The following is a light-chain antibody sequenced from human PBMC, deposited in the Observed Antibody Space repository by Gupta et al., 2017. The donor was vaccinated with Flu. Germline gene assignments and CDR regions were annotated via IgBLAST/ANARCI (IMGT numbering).Light chain of an antibody. CDR3: QQSYSTPFS. Sequence: IQMTQSPSSLSASVGDRVTITCRAGQSISNYLHWYQKKPGKAPKLLIYAASSLQSGVPSRFSGSGAGTDFTLTSSSLQPEDFATYYCQQSYSTPFSFGQGTKLEIK. CDR2: AAS. V-gene: IGKV1-39*01. J-gene: IGKJ2*03. CDR1: QSISNY.